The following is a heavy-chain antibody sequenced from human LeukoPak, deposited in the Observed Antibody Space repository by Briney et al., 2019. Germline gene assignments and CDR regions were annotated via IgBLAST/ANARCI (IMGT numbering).Heavy chain of an antibody. V-gene: IGHV4-4*07. Sequence: PSETLSLTCTVSGGSISSYYWSWIRQPAGKGLEGIGRIYTSGTTNCNPSLKSRVTMSVDTSKNQFSLKLSSVTAADTAVYYCARGMGSSGWYSTYYFDYWGQGTVVTVSS. D-gene: IGHD6-19*01. J-gene: IGHJ4*02. CDR3: ARGMGSSGWYSTYYFDY. CDR1: GGSISSYY. CDR2: IYTSGTT.